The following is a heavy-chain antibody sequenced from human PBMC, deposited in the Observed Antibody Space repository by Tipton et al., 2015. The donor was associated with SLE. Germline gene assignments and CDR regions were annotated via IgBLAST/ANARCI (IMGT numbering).Heavy chain of an antibody. V-gene: IGHV4-34*01. CDR2: INHSGST. Sequence: LRLSCAVYGGSFSGYYWSWIRQPPGKGLEWIGEINHSGSTNYNPSLKSRVTISVDTSKNQFSLKLSSVTAADTAVYYCARGRVAAVYYYYYYYMDVWGKWTTVTVSS. J-gene: IGHJ6*03. D-gene: IGHD6-13*01. CDR1: GGSFSGYY. CDR3: ARGRVAAVYYYYYYYMDV.